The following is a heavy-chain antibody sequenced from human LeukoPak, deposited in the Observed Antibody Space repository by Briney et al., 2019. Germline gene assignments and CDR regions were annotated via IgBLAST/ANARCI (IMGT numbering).Heavy chain of an antibody. CDR1: GYTLTELS. CDR2: IYPGDSDT. V-gene: IGHV5-51*01. J-gene: IGHJ6*02. D-gene: IGHD3-10*01. Sequence: KVSCKVSGYTLTELSMHWVRQAPGKGLEWMGIIYPGDSDTRYSPSFQGQVTISANKSISTAYLQWSSLKASDTAMYYCARLRGPQGTHWYYYYGMDVWGQGTTVTVSS. CDR3: ARLRGPQGTHWYYYYGMDV.